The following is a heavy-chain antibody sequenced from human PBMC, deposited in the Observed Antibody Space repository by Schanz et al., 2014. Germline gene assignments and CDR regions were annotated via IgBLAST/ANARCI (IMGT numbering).Heavy chain of an antibody. CDR2: IRAYNGNT. CDR3: ARDNLVSSTCYIFYGMHA. Sequence: QVQLVQSGAEVKKPGASVKVSCKASGYTFISYGINWVRQAPGQGLEWMGWIRAYNGNTNYAQKLQGRVTMTTDTSTSTSYMELSSLRSDDTAVYYCARDNLVSSTCYIFYGMHAWGQGSTVTVSS. V-gene: IGHV1-18*01. CDR1: GYTFISYG. D-gene: IGHD6-13*01. J-gene: IGHJ6*02.